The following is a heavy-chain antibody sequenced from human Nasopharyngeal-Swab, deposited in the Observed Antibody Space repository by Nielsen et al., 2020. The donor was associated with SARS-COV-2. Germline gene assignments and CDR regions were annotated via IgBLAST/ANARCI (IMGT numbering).Heavy chain of an antibody. Sequence: LRHPPGKGLEWVAVISYDGSNKYYADSVKGRFTISRDNSKNTLYLQMNSLRAEDTAVYYCAKVARDIVVVPAAMKAYYYYGMDVWGQGTTVTVSS. D-gene: IGHD2-2*01. CDR3: AKVARDIVVVPAAMKAYYYYGMDV. CDR2: ISYDGSNK. J-gene: IGHJ6*02. V-gene: IGHV3-30-3*02.